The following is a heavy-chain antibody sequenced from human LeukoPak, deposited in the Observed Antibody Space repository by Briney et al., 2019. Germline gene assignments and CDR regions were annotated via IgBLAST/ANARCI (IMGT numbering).Heavy chain of an antibody. V-gene: IGHV3-48*04. CDR3: ARDFDYGDYIDF. D-gene: IGHD4/OR15-4a*01. CDR2: ISSGGLTI. CDR1: GFTFSTYT. J-gene: IGHJ4*02. Sequence: GGSLRLSCVASGFTFSTYTFNWVRQAPGKGLEWLSYISSGGLTIFYADSVKGRFTISRDNTKNAIYLDMTNLRAEDTAVYYCARDFDYGDYIDFWGQGTLVVVS.